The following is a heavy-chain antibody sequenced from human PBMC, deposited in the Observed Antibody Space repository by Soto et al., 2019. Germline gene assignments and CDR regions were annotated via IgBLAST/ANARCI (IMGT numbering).Heavy chain of an antibody. CDR1: GFTFTSSA. J-gene: IGHJ4*02. Sequence: QMQLVQSGPEVKKPGTSVKVSCKASGFTFTSSAMQWVRQARGQRLEWIGWIVVGSGNTNYAQKLQERVNFTRDMSTSTAYMELSSLRSEATAVYYCAAVLQRGELHAYWGQGTLVTVSS. D-gene: IGHD1-26*01. CDR3: AAVLQRGELHAY. CDR2: IVVGSGNT. V-gene: IGHV1-58*02.